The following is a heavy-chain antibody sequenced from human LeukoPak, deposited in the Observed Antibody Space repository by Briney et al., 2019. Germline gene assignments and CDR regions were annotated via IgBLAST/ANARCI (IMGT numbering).Heavy chain of an antibody. CDR3: AALYYYDSSGSFDY. V-gene: IGHV1-2*02. J-gene: IGHJ4*02. D-gene: IGHD3-22*01. CDR1: GYTFTGYY. CDR2: INPNSGGT. Sequence: ASVKVSCKASGYTFTGYYMHWVRQAPGQGLEWMGWINPNSGGTNYAQKFQGGVTMTRDTSISTAYMELSRLRSDDTAVYYCAALYYYDSSGSFDYWGQGTLVTVSS.